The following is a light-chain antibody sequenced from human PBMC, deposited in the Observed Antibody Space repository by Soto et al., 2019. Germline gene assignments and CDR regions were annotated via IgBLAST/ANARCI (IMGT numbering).Light chain of an antibody. CDR1: SGSVSTSYY. CDR3: FMYLGSAIWL. Sequence: QAVVTQEPSFSVSPGETVTLTCGLSSGSVSTSYYPSWYRQTPGQPPRTLIYNTNTRSSGVPDRFSGSILGNKAALTITGAQAEDESDYYCFMYLGSAIWLFGGGTKVTVL. V-gene: IGLV8-61*01. CDR2: NTN. J-gene: IGLJ3*02.